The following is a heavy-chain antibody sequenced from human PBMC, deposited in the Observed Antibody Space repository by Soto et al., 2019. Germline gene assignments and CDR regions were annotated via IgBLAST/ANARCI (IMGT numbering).Heavy chain of an antibody. J-gene: IGHJ4*02. CDR3: ARESEDLTSNFDY. V-gene: IGHV3-21*01. CDR2: ISSTTNYI. CDR1: GFTFTRYS. Sequence: LRLSCAASGFTFTRYSMNWVRQAPGKGLEWVSSISSTTNYIYYADSMKGRFTVSRDNAKNSVYLEMDSLSAEDTALYYCARESEDLTSNFDYWGQGTLVTVSS.